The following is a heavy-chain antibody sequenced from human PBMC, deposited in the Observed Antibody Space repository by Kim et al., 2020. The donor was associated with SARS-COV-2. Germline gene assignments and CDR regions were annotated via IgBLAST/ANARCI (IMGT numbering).Heavy chain of an antibody. CDR2: IRSKTDDETT. Sequence: GGSLRLSCAASGFTFTNAWMMWVRQAPGKGLEWVARIRSKTDDETTDYAAPVKGRFTISRDDSKTTLYLQMDSLKTEDTAVYYCSTDSRSLGAHWYFDLWGRGTLVTVSS. CDR3: STDSRSLGAHWYFDL. J-gene: IGHJ2*01. V-gene: IGHV3-15*01. CDR1: GFTFTNAW.